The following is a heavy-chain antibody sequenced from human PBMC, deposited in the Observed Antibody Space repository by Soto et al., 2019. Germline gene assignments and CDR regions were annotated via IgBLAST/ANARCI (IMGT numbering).Heavy chain of an antibody. V-gene: IGHV1-69*13. D-gene: IGHD4-17*01. Sequence: GASVKVSCKASGGTFISYAISWVRQAPGQGLEWMGGIIPIFGTANYAQKFQGRVTITADESTSTAYMELSSLRSEDTAVYYCAREVYGGNQLIDYWGQGTLVTVSS. CDR1: GGTFISYA. CDR3: AREVYGGNQLIDY. J-gene: IGHJ4*02. CDR2: IIPIFGTA.